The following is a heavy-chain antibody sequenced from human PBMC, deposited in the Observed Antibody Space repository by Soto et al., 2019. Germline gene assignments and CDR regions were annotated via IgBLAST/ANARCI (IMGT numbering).Heavy chain of an antibody. J-gene: IGHJ1*01. CDR3: ASSQLPARAGAEYCQQ. D-gene: IGHD1-7*01. CDR1: GSSISSYY. Sequence: SETLSLPCTVGGSSISSYYWSWIRQPPGKGLEWIGYIYYSGSTNYNPSLKSRVTISVETSKNQFSLKLSSVTAEDTAVYYCASSQLPARAGAEYCQQWGQGTMVAV. V-gene: IGHV4-59*01. CDR2: IYYSGST.